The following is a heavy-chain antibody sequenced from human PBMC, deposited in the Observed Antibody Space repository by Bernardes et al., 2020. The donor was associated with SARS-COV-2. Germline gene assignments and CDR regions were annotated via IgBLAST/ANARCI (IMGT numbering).Heavy chain of an antibody. Sequence: GGSLRLSCAASGITFSRSAMSWVRQAPGKGLEWVSGIICSGLSTYYADSVKGRFTISRDNSKNTLYLQMNSLRAEDTAAYYCARGVGATGSQYYYYGMDVWVQGTTVTVSS. CDR3: ARGVGATGSQYYYYGMDV. CDR2: IICSGLST. J-gene: IGHJ6*02. D-gene: IGHD1-26*01. V-gene: IGHV3-23*01. CDR1: GITFSRSA.